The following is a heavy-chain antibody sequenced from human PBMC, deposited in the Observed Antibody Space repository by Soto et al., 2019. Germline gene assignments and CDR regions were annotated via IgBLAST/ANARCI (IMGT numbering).Heavy chain of an antibody. J-gene: IGHJ4*02. Sequence: GGSLRLSCAASGFTFSIYAMIWVRQAPGKGLEWVSAISGSGGSTYYADSVKGRFTISRDNSKNTLYLQMNSLRAEDTAVYYCAKNIVGAPTTVDYWGQGTLVTVSS. V-gene: IGHV3-23*01. CDR1: GFTFSIYA. D-gene: IGHD1-26*01. CDR2: ISGSGGST. CDR3: AKNIVGAPTTVDY.